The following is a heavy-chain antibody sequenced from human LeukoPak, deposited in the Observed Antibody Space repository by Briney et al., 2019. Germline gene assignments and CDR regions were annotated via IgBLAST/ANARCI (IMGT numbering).Heavy chain of an antibody. J-gene: IGHJ3*02. CDR1: GGSISSYY. CDR3: GRYSDPGRYPDAFDI. CDR2: IYYSGST. V-gene: IGHV4-59*01. Sequence: SETLSLTCTVSGGSISSYYWSWSRQPPGKGLEWIGYIYYSGSTNYNPSLKSRVTISVDTSKNQFSLKLSSVTAADTAVYYCGRYSDPGRYPDAFDIWGQGTMVTVSS. D-gene: IGHD2-21*01.